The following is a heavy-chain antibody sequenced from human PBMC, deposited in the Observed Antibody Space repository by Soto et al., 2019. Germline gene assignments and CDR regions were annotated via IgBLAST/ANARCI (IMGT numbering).Heavy chain of an antibody. CDR1: GFTFGTYW. Sequence: EVQLVESGGGLVQPGGSLRLSCEASGFTFGTYWMTWVRQPPGKGLECVADIKPDGSERYYVDSVKGRFTISRDNAKNSLYLHTNSLRAEDTAVYYCATDLNWEHYWGQGTLVTVSS. D-gene: IGHD7-27*01. V-gene: IGHV3-7*04. CDR3: ATDLNWEHY. CDR2: IKPDGSER. J-gene: IGHJ4*02.